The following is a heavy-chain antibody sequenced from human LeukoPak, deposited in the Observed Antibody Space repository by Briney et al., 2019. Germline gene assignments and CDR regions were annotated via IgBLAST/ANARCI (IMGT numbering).Heavy chain of an antibody. V-gene: IGHV3-30*18. CDR3: ANLGRAEYFQH. CDR2: ISYDGSNK. Sequence: GGSLRLSCAASGFTFSSYGMHWVRQAPGKGLEWVAVISYDGSNKYYADSVKGRFTISRDNSKNTLNLQMNSLRAEDTAVYYCANLGRAEYFQHWGQGTLVTVSS. CDR1: GFTFSSYG. J-gene: IGHJ1*01.